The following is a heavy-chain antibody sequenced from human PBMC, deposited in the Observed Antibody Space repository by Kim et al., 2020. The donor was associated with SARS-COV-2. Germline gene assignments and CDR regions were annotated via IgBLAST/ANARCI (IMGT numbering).Heavy chain of an antibody. CDR1: GFTFSSYG. Sequence: GGSLRLSCAASGFTFSSYGMHWVRQAPGKGLEWVAVISYDGSNKYYADSVKGRFTISRDNSKNTLYLQMNSLRAEDTAVYYCAKDLGAAAGTKYYYYYGMDVWGQGTTVTVSS. CDR3: AKDLGAAAGTKYYYYYGMDV. J-gene: IGHJ6*02. CDR2: ISYDGSNK. V-gene: IGHV3-30*18. D-gene: IGHD6-13*01.